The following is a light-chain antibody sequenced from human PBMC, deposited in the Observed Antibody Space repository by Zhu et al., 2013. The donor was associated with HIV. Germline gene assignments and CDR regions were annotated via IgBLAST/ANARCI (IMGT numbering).Light chain of an antibody. Sequence: IQLTQSPSSLSASIGDSVTITCRASQGIRSNLAWYQQKPGQAPKLLIYAASTLHSGVPSRFSGSGSGTDFTLTISSLQPEDFATYYCQQLSSYPLTFGPGTKVDIK. V-gene: IGKV1-9*01. CDR3: QQLSSYPLT. J-gene: IGKJ3*01. CDR1: QGIRSN. CDR2: AAS.